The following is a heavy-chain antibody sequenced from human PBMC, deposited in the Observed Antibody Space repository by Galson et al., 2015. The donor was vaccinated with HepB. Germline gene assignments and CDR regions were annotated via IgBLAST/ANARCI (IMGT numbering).Heavy chain of an antibody. Sequence: SVKVSCKASGYTFTSYAMHWVRQAPGQRLEWMGWINAGNGNTKYSQKFQGRVTITRDTSASTAYMELSSLRSEDTAVYYCARGGLYPQGEDNWFDPWGQGTLVTVSS. CDR1: GYTFTSYA. J-gene: IGHJ5*02. CDR2: INAGNGNT. CDR3: ARGGLYPQGEDNWFDP. D-gene: IGHD3-10*01. V-gene: IGHV1-3*01.